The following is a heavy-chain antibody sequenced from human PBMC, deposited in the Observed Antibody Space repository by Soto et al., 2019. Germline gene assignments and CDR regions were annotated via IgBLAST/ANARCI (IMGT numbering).Heavy chain of an antibody. D-gene: IGHD3-9*01. Sequence: GGSLRLSCTASGFTFGDYAMSWVRQAPGKGLEWVGFIRSKDNGGTTEYAASVKGRFTISRDDSKSIAYLQINSLKTEDTAVYYFTRDGFIYDILTCYDYWGQGTLVTVSS. CDR3: TRDGFIYDILTCYDY. CDR2: IRSKDNGGTT. CDR1: GFTFGDYA. V-gene: IGHV3-49*04. J-gene: IGHJ4*02.